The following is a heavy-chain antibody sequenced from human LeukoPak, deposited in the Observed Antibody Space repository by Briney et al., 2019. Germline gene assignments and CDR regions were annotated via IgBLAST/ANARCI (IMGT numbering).Heavy chain of an antibody. CDR3: ARGSGSYYVYFDY. CDR2: INHSGST. V-gene: IGHV4-34*01. D-gene: IGHD3-10*01. CDR1: GGSFSGYY. Sequence: PSETLSLTCAVYGGSFSGYYWSWIRQPPGKGLEWIGEINHSGSTNYNPSLKSRVTISVDTSKNQFSLKLSSVTAADTAVYYCARGSGSYYVYFDYWDQGTLVTVSS. J-gene: IGHJ4*02.